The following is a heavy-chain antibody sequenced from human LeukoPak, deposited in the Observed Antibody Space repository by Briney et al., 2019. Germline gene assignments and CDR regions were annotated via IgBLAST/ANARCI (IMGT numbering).Heavy chain of an antibody. V-gene: IGHV1-8*01. CDR2: MNPNSGNT. J-gene: IGHJ3*02. D-gene: IGHD3-3*01. CDR1: GYTFTSYD. CDR3: ARRLSRITIFGVVTRSLDAFDI. Sequence: ASVKVSCKASGYTFTSYDINWVRQATGQGLEWMGWMNPNSGNTGYAQKFQGRVTMTRNTSISTAYMELSSLRSEDTAVYYCARRLSRITIFGVVTRSLDAFDIWGQGTMVTVSS.